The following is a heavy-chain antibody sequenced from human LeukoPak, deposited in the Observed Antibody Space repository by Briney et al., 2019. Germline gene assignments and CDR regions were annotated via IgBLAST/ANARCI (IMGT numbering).Heavy chain of an antibody. D-gene: IGHD5-18*01. CDR3: ARERTDTSMDY. CDR2: IYTSEST. Sequence: PSETLSLTCTVSGGSISSGSYYWTWIRQPAGKGLEWIGRIYTSESTNHNPSLKSRVTISLDTSKNQFSLKLISVTAADTAVYFCARERTDTSMDYWGQGTLVTVSS. CDR1: GGSISSGSYY. J-gene: IGHJ4*02. V-gene: IGHV4-61*02.